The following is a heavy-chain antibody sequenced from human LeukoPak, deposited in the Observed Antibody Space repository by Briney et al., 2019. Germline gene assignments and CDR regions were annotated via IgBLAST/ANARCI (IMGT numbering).Heavy chain of an antibody. CDR3: ATLVYSGSRYHFDT. D-gene: IGHD1-26*01. CDR2: FLYSGTT. Sequence: SETLSLTCSVSNGAVKNYYWTWIRQPPGQGLEWIGDFLYSGTTTYRASLDSRLIISVDNSKNTVSLRLFSVTAADTAVYYCATLVYSGSRYHFDTWGQGTLVTVSS. V-gene: IGHV4-59*02. J-gene: IGHJ4*02. CDR1: NGAVKNYY.